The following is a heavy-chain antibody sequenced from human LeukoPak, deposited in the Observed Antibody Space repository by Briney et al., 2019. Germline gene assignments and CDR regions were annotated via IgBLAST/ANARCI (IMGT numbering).Heavy chain of an antibody. CDR2: INTNTGNP. D-gene: IGHD3-10*01. CDR3: ARTSMVRGGMRRRSDDAFDI. Sequence: ASVKVSCKASGYSFNSQGMNWVRQAPGQGLEWMGWINTNTGNPTYAQGFTGRFVFSLDTSVTTAYLQISSLKAEDTAVYYCARTSMVRGGMRRRSDDAFDIWGQGTMVTVSS. CDR1: GYSFNSQG. J-gene: IGHJ3*02. V-gene: IGHV7-4-1*02.